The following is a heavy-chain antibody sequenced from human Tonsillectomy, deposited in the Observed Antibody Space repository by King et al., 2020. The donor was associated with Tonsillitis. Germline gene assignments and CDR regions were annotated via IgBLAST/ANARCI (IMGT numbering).Heavy chain of an antibody. Sequence: QLVQSGAEVKKPGASVKVSCKASGYTFTSYDINWVRQATGQGLEWMGWMNPNSGNTGYAQKFQGRVTMTRNTSISTAYMGLSSLRSEDTAVYYCARTPTQRTIFGVVIAYYGMDVWGQGTTVTVSS. CDR2: MNPNSGNT. CDR3: ARTPTQRTIFGVVIAYYGMDV. CDR1: GYTFTSYD. V-gene: IGHV1-8*01. J-gene: IGHJ6*02. D-gene: IGHD3-3*01.